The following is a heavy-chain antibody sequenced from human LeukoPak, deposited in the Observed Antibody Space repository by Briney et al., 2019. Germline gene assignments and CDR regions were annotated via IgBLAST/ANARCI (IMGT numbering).Heavy chain of an antibody. J-gene: IGHJ6*02. D-gene: IGHD3-22*01. CDR2: INHSGST. CDR3: ARGDGIGGYYYNGMDV. Sequence: SETLSLTCAVYGGSFSGYYWSWIRRPPGKGLEWIGEINHSGSTNYNPSLKSRVTISVDTSKNQLSLKLSSVTAADTAVYYCARGDGIGGYYYNGMDVWGQGTTVTVSS. CDR1: GGSFSGYY. V-gene: IGHV4-34*01.